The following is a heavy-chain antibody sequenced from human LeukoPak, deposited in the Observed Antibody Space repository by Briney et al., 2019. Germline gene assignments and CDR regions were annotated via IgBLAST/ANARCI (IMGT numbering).Heavy chain of an antibody. J-gene: IGHJ6*03. V-gene: IGHV4-39*01. CDR2: IYYSGTT. CDR1: GGSISTSNYY. Sequence: SETLSLTCTVSGGSISTSNYYWGWIRQPPGKGLEWIRTIYYSGTTYYNPSLESRVTISEDTSKYQFSLMLRSVTAADTAVYFCARQASDYFYYYMDVWGKGTTVTVSS. CDR3: ARQASDYFYYYMDV.